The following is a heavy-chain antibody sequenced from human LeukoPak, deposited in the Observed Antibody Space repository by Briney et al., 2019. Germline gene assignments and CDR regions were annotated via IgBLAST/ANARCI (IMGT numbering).Heavy chain of an antibody. CDR1: GFTFSDYY. Sequence: GGSLRLSCAASGFTFSDYYMSWIRQAPGKGREGVSYISSSGSTIYYADSVKGRFTISRDNAKNSLYLQMNSLRAEDTAVYYCARQPRIAAWAFDIWGQGTMVTVSS. CDR2: ISSSGSTI. J-gene: IGHJ3*02. D-gene: IGHD6-13*01. V-gene: IGHV3-11*04. CDR3: ARQPRIAAWAFDI.